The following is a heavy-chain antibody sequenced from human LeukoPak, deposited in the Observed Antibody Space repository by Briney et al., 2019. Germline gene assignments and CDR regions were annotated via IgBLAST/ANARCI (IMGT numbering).Heavy chain of an antibody. CDR2: ISHSGGST. Sequence: GGSLRLSCAASGFTFTSFAMNWVRQAPGKGLEWVSSISHSGGSTYYADSVKDRFTISRDNSKNTLYLQMSSLRAEDTALYYCAKETTPNFGSGSYSYDYWGQGTLVIVSS. V-gene: IGHV3-23*01. CDR3: AKETTPNFGSGSYSYDY. D-gene: IGHD3-10*01. J-gene: IGHJ4*02. CDR1: GFTFTSFA.